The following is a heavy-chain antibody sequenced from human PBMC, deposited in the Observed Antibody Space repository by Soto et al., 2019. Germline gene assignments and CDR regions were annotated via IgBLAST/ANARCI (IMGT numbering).Heavy chain of an antibody. J-gene: IGHJ3*02. Sequence: SETLSLTCAVSGDSISRSYWWSWVRQFPGKGLEWIGKIYHSGSTIYNPSLQSRVTLSVDKSKNEFSLKMSSVTAADTAVYYCTCKFWQLFADAFEIWGKGTMVTVSS. CDR1: GDSISRSYW. CDR2: IYHSGST. CDR3: TCKFWQLFADAFEI. D-gene: IGHD3-10*01. V-gene: IGHV4-4*02.